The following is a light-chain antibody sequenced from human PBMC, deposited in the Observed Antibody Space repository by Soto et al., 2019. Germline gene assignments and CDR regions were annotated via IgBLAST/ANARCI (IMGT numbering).Light chain of an antibody. Sequence: EFVMSQSASTVSVSPGEGATLSCRASQGIGDTLAWYQHKPGQTPRLLIYDTSTRATGVPTRFSGSRSGAEFTLTINSLQSEDFAVYYCQPYNNWPLTFGGGTKVDIK. CDR2: DTS. V-gene: IGKV3-15*01. J-gene: IGKJ4*01. CDR1: QGIGDT. CDR3: QPYNNWPLT.